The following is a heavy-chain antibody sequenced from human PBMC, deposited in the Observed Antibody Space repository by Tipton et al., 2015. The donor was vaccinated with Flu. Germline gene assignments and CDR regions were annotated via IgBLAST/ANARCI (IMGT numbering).Heavy chain of an antibody. CDR2: VYYSGGT. Sequence: LVKPTETLSLTCTVSGGSISTSGYFWGWIRQPPGKGLEWIGSVYYSGGTHHNPSLKSRVSISGDTSKNQFSLKLTYVTAADTAVYFCARIIRITMIRGLRDPYYFDYWGQGMLVTVSS. V-gene: IGHV4-39*07. CDR3: ARIIRITMIRGLRDPYYFDY. D-gene: IGHD3-10*01. CDR1: GGSISTSGYF. J-gene: IGHJ4*02.